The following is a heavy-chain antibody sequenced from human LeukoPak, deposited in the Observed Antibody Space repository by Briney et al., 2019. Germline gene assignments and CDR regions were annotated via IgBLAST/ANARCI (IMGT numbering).Heavy chain of an antibody. J-gene: IGHJ4*02. D-gene: IGHD3-22*01. Sequence: GESLKISCKGSGYSFTSYWIGWVRQMPGKGLEWMGTIYPGDSDTRYSPSFQGQVTISADKSISTAYLQWSSLKASDTAMYYCARQTYYYDSSGYYRLYYFDYWGQGTLVTVSS. V-gene: IGHV5-51*01. CDR1: GYSFTSYW. CDR2: IYPGDSDT. CDR3: ARQTYYYDSSGYYRLYYFDY.